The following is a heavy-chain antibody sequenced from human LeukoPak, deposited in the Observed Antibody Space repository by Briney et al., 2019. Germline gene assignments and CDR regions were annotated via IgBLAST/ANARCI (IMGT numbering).Heavy chain of an antibody. J-gene: IGHJ4*02. Sequence: ASVKVSCKASGYTFTGYYMHWVRQAPGQGLEWMGRINPNSGGTNYAQKFQGRVTMTRDTPISTAYMELSRLRSDDTAVYYCARDLAVFGDSSGYRVDYWGQGTLVTVSS. V-gene: IGHV1-2*06. CDR2: INPNSGGT. D-gene: IGHD3-22*01. CDR3: ARDLAVFGDSSGYRVDY. CDR1: GYTFTGYY.